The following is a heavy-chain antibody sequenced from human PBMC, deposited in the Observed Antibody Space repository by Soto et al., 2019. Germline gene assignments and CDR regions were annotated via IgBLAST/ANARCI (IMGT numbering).Heavy chain of an antibody. D-gene: IGHD6-6*01. CDR3: SRGTSIPASGDY. CDR1: GYTFTNYG. CDR2: VSAYNGER. J-gene: IGHJ4*01. V-gene: IGHV1-18*01. Sequence: QVQLVQSGAEVKKPGASVKVSCKASGYTFTNYGINWVRHAPGQGLEWLGWVSAYNGERRYAQRVQARVIMTTDTSTTTAYMELRSLRSDDTAVYYCSRGTSIPASGDYWGQGTLVTVSS.